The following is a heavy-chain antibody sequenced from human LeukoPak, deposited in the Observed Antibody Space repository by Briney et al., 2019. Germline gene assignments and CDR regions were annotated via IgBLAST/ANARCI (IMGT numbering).Heavy chain of an antibody. J-gene: IGHJ6*03. V-gene: IGHV3-21*01. CDR3: ARAPSKYDFWSGYHYYYMDV. CDR2: ISSSSSYI. Sequence: GGSLRLSCAASGFTFSSYSMNWVRQAPGKGLEWVSSISSSSSYIYYADSVKGRFTISRDNAKNSLYLQMNSLRAEDTAVYYCARAPSKYDFWSGYHYYYMDVWGKGTTVTVSS. D-gene: IGHD3-3*01. CDR1: GFTFSSYS.